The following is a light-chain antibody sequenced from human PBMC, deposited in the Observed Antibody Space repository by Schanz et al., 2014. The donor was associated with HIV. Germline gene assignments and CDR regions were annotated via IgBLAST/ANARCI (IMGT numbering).Light chain of an antibody. CDR1: SRDVGGYNY. Sequence: QSALIQPASVSGSPGQSITISCPGTSRDVGGYNYVSWYQQHPGKAPKLMIYEVSKRPSGVPDRFSGSKSGNTASLTISGLQAEDEAGYYCSSYTSGTTLVFGGGTKLTVL. V-gene: IGLV2-14*01. J-gene: IGLJ3*02. CDR3: SSYTSGTTLV. CDR2: EVS.